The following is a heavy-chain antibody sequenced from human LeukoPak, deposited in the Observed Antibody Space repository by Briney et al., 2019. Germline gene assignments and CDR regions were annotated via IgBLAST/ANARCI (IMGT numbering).Heavy chain of an antibody. Sequence: ASVKVSFKASEYTFTGYYMHWVRQAPGQGLEWMGWINPDSGGTFYSQKFQGRVTMTRDTSINTAYMELSRLRSDETAVYYCARGICSGGSCYHSYFDYWGEGTLVTVSS. CDR3: ARGICSGGSCYHSYFDY. CDR1: EYTFTGYY. V-gene: IGHV1-2*02. J-gene: IGHJ4*02. CDR2: INPDSGGT. D-gene: IGHD2-15*01.